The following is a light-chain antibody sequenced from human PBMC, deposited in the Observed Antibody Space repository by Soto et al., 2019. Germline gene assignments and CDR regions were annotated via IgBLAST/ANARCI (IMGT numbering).Light chain of an antibody. CDR3: QQYNNWPRT. CDR2: GAS. V-gene: IGKV3-15*01. CDR1: QGIGDT. Sequence: EVVRTPSPATLSVSPGDGATLSCRASQGIGDTLAWYQQKPGQAPRLLIYGASTRATGIPDRFSGSGSGTEFTLTISSLQSEDCAVYYCQQYNNWPRTFGQGTKVDIK. J-gene: IGKJ1*01.